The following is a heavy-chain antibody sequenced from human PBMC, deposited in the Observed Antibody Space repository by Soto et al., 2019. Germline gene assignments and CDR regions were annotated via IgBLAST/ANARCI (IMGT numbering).Heavy chain of an antibody. CDR2: INSDGSST. Sequence: GGSLRLSCAASGFTFSSNWMHWVRQAPGKGLIWVSRINSDGSSTDYADFVKGRFTISRDNAKNTLYLQMDSLRAEDTAVYYCAREDCSGGSCYFDPWGQGTLVTVS. V-gene: IGHV3-74*01. CDR1: GFTFSSNW. J-gene: IGHJ5*02. D-gene: IGHD2-15*01. CDR3: AREDCSGGSCYFDP.